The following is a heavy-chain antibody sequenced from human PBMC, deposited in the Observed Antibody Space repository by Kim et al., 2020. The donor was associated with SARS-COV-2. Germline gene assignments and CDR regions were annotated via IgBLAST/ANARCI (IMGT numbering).Heavy chain of an antibody. CDR1: GFAFSSYW. Sequence: GGSLRLSCAASGFAFSSYWMSWVRQAPGKGLEWVANIKQDGREKYYVDSVKGRFTISRDNAKNSLYLQMNSLRAEDTAVYYCARGDKLERDGYNFWTRSNYYYFDYWGQGTLVTVSS. J-gene: IGHJ4*02. CDR3: ARGDKLERDGYNFWTRSNYYYFDY. D-gene: IGHD3-3*01. V-gene: IGHV3-7*03. CDR2: IKQDGREK.